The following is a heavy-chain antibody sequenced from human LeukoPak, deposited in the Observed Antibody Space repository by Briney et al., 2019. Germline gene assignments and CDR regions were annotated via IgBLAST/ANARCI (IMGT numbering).Heavy chain of an antibody. CDR2: ISSSSSYI. Sequence: GGSLRLSCAASGFTFNTYTMKWVRQAPGKGLEWVSSISSSSSYIYYADSVKGRFTISRDNAKNSLYLQMNSLRAEDTAVYYCASLGDSSGYYYVAAFDIWGQGTMVTVSS. D-gene: IGHD3-22*01. CDR3: ASLGDSSGYYYVAAFDI. CDR1: GFTFNTYT. J-gene: IGHJ3*02. V-gene: IGHV3-21*01.